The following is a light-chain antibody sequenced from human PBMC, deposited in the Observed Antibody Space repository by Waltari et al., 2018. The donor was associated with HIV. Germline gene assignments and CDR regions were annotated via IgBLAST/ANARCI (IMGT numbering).Light chain of an antibody. V-gene: IGKV1-5*03. CDR1: QTISSW. CDR2: RAS. J-gene: IGKJ2*01. Sequence: DIQMTQSPSTLSASVGDRVTITCRASQTISSWLALYQQKPGKAPKLLLYRASTLESGVPSRFSGSGSGTQFSLTISSLQPDDSATYYCQQYYTYLSTFGPGTKLEIK. CDR3: QQYYTYLST.